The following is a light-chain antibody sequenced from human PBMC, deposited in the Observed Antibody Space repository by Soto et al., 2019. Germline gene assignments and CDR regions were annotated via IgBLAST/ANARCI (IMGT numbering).Light chain of an antibody. J-gene: IGLJ2*01. CDR1: SSNIGAGYD. Sequence: QSVLTQPPSVSGAPGQRVTISCTGSSSNIGAGYDVHWYQQLPGTAPKLLIYGNSNRPSGVPDRFSGSKSGTSAALAITGRQAEDEADYYCQSYDGSLSGVVFGGGTKVTVL. CDR3: QSYDGSLSGVV. CDR2: GNS. V-gene: IGLV1-40*01.